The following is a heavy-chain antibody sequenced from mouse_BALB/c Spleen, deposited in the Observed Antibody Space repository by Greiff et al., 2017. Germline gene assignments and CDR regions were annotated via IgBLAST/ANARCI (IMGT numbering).Heavy chain of an antibody. CDR3: ARGDYYGSSYVFDY. V-gene: IGHV5-17*02. Sequence: EVHLVESGGGLVKPGGSLKLSCAASGFTFSSFGMHWVRQAPEKGLEWVAYISSGSSTIYYADTVKGRFTISRDNPKNTLFLQMTSLRSEDTAMYYCARGDYYGSSYVFDYWGQGTTLTVSS. CDR2: ISSGSSTI. J-gene: IGHJ2*01. D-gene: IGHD1-1*01. CDR1: GFTFSSFG.